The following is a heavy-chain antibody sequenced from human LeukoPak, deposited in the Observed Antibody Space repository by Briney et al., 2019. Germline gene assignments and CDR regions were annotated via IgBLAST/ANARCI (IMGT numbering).Heavy chain of an antibody. CDR2: IYSGGST. CDR3: TGQAYYYDTSGFNFDY. V-gene: IGHV3-53*01. CDR1: GFTVSSNY. J-gene: IGHJ4*02. D-gene: IGHD3-22*01. Sequence: GGSLRLSCAASGFTVSSNYMSWVRQAPGKGLEWVSVIYSGGSTYYADSVKGRFTISRDDSKNTAYLQMNSLKTEDTAVYYCTGQAYYYDTSGFNFDYWGQGILVAVSS.